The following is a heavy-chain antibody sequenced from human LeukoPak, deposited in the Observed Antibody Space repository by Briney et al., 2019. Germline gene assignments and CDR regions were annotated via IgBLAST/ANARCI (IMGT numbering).Heavy chain of an antibody. CDR2: IYYSGST. V-gene: IGHV4-31*03. CDR1: GGSISSGGYY. J-gene: IGHJ3*02. Sequence: PSETLSLTCTVSGGSISSGGYYWSWIRQHPGKALEWIGYIYYSGSTYYNPSLKSRVTISVDTSKNQFSLKLSSVTAADTAVYYCARDYGGNSDAFDIWGQGTMVTVSS. D-gene: IGHD4-23*01. CDR3: ARDYGGNSDAFDI.